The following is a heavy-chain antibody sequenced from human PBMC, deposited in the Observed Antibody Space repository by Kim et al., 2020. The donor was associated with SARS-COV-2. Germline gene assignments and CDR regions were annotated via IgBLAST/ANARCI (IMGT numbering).Heavy chain of an antibody. CDR1: GFTFSSHP. Sequence: GGSLRLSCAASGFTFSSHPMHWVRQAPGKGLEWVAAVAYDGTNKYYADFVEGRFTISRDNSRNTLYLQMHSLRIEDTAMYYCARDRCLPGATCHYYYGVDVWGQGTRSPSP. CDR3: ARDRCLPGATCHYYYGVDV. J-gene: IGHJ6*02. D-gene: IGHD2-2*01. V-gene: IGHV3-30-3*01. CDR2: VAYDGTNK.